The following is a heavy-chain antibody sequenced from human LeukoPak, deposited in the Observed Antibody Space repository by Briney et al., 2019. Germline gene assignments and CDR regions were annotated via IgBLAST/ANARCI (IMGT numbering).Heavy chain of an antibody. CDR1: GFMFSSYD. CDR3: ATVGYFDSSPDDY. CDR2: ISGSGTTI. J-gene: IGHJ4*02. V-gene: IGHV3-48*03. D-gene: IGHD3-9*01. Sequence: GGSLTLSCAASGFMFSSYDMNWVRQGPGKGLEWVSYISGSGTTIHSADSVKGRFTISRDNVKNSLYLDMKSLRVEDTAVYYCATVGYFDSSPDDYWGQGTLVTVSS.